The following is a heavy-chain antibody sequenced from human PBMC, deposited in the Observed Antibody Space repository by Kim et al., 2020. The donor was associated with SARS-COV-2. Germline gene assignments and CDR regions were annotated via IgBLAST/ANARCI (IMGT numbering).Heavy chain of an antibody. D-gene: IGHD2-21*02. CDR1: GGSISSGGYS. CDR3: ATTTEGDSYWYFDL. CDR2: IYHSGST. J-gene: IGHJ2*01. V-gene: IGHV4-30-2*01. Sequence: SETLSLTCAVSGGSISSGGYSWSWIRQPPGKGLEWIGYIYHSGSTYYNPSLKSRVTISVDRSKNQFSLKLSSVTAADTAVYYCATTTEGDSYWYFDLWGRGTLVTVSS.